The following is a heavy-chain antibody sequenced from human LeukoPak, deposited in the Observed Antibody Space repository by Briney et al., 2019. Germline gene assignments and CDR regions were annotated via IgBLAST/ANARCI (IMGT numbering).Heavy chain of an antibody. D-gene: IGHD1-26*01. J-gene: IGHJ4*02. V-gene: IGHV3-23*01. CDR3: AKGGPAGSNYFDF. Sequence: GGSLRLSCAASEFTFDNYAMSWVRQAPGKGLEWVSVISGSGYYSYYADSVKGRFTVSRDNSKTTLYLQMNSLRADDTAVYYCAKGGPAGSNYFDFWGQGTLVTVSS. CDR1: EFTFDNYA. CDR2: ISGSGYYS.